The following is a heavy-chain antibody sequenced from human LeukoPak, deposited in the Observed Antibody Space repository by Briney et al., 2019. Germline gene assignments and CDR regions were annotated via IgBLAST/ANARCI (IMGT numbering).Heavy chain of an antibody. J-gene: IGHJ5*02. CDR1: GFTFSSYG. D-gene: IGHD6-6*01. CDR3: AKDEGEGSSAFDP. Sequence: GGSLRLSCAASGFTFSSYGMHWVRQAQGKGLEWVAVISYDGSNKYYADSVKGRFTISRDNSKNTLYLQMNSLRAEDTAVYYCAKDEGEGSSAFDPWGQGTLVTVSS. V-gene: IGHV3-30*18. CDR2: ISYDGSNK.